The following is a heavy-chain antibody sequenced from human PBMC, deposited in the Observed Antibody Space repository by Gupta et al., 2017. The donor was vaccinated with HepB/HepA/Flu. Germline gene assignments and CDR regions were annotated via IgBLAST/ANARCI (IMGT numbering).Heavy chain of an antibody. CDR3: AKDRSGMDV. CDR2: ISWNSGSI. J-gene: IGHJ6*02. Sequence: EVQLVESGGGLVQPGRSLRLSCAASGFTFDDYAMHWVRQAPGKGLEWVSGISWNSGSIGYADSVKGRFTISRDNAKNSLYLQMNSLRAEDTALYYCAKDRSGMDVWGQGTTVTVSS. V-gene: IGHV3-9*01. CDR1: GFTFDDYA.